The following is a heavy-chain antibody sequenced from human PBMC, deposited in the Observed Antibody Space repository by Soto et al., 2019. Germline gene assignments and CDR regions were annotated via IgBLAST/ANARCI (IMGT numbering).Heavy chain of an antibody. J-gene: IGHJ4*02. CDR2: IYYSGST. Sequence: QLQLQESGPGLVKPSETLSLTCTVSGGSISTSYYWGWIRQPPGKGLEWIGSIYYSGSTYYNPSLKSRVTISVHTSKNQFFLKLSSVTAADTAVYYCSPQVSSGWYFDYWGQGTLVTVSS. CDR1: GGSISTSYY. V-gene: IGHV4-39*01. D-gene: IGHD6-19*01. CDR3: SPQVSSGWYFDY.